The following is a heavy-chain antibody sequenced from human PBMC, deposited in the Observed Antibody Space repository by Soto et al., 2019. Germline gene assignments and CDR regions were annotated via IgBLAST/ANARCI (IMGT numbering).Heavy chain of an antibody. CDR2: FDCEDGET. CDR1: GHNLSELS. CDR3: ATGYCSGGTCYLNF. D-gene: IGHD2-15*01. Sequence: ASVKVSFKVSGHNLSELSIHWGRQPTGKGLEWMGDFDCEDGETIYAKKFEEKVTMTEDTSTDTAYMELSSLTSDDTAVYYCATGYCSGGTCYLNFWGQGTLVPVS. J-gene: IGHJ4*02. V-gene: IGHV1-24*01.